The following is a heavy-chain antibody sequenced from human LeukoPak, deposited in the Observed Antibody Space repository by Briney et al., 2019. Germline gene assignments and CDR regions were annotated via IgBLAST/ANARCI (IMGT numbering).Heavy chain of an antibody. V-gene: IGHV4-39*01. Sequence: SETLSLTCTVSGGSISSSSYYWGWIRQPPGKGLEWIGSIYYSGSTYYNPSLKSRVTISVDTSKNQFSPKLSSVTAADTAVYYCAGDCSSHMDVWGKGTTVTVSS. CDR2: IYYSGST. CDR1: GGSISSSSYY. J-gene: IGHJ6*03. D-gene: IGHD2-15*01. CDR3: AGDCSSHMDV.